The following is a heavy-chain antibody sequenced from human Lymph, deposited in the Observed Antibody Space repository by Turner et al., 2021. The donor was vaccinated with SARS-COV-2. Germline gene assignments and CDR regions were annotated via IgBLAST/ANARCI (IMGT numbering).Heavy chain of an antibody. Sequence: QVQLVESGGGVVQPGRSLRLSCAASGFTFSTYAIHWGRQAAGKGLEWVAVISYDGSNKYYADSVKGRFTISRDNSKNTLYLQMNSLRAEDTAVYYCARYGSGGYFYYGLDVWGQGTTVTVSS. J-gene: IGHJ6*02. V-gene: IGHV3-30*04. D-gene: IGHD3-10*01. CDR3: ARYGSGGYFYYGLDV. CDR1: GFTFSTYA. CDR2: ISYDGSNK.